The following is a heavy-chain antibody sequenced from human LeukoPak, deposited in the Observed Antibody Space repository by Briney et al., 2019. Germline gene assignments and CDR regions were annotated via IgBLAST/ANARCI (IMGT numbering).Heavy chain of an antibody. V-gene: IGHV1-69*04. CDR1: GGTFSSYA. Sequence: ASVKVSCKASGGTFSSYAISWVRQAPGQGLEWMGRIIPILGIANYAQKFQGRVTITADKSTSTAYMELSSLRSEDTAVYYCARDQVWNDVTPSNSHSDTKSPDNYYYGMDVWGQGTTVTVSS. CDR2: IIPILGIA. CDR3: ARDQVWNDVTPSNSHSDTKSPDNYYYGMDV. J-gene: IGHJ6*02. D-gene: IGHD1-1*01.